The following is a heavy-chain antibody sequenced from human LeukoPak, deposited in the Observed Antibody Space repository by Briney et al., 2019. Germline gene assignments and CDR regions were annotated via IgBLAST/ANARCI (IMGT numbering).Heavy chain of an antibody. CDR3: AKEGQNFDFWRFDY. J-gene: IGHJ4*02. Sequence: GGSLRLSCAASGVTFSTYSMNWVRQTPGKGLVWVSSISGSGGSTYYAESVKGRFSISRDNSKKMMYLQMNSLRADDTAVYYCAKEGQNFDFWRFDYWGQGILVTVSS. CDR2: ISGSGGST. CDR1: GVTFSTYS. D-gene: IGHD3-3*01. V-gene: IGHV3-23*01.